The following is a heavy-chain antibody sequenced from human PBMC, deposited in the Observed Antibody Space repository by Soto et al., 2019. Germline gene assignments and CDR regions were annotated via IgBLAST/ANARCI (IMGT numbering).Heavy chain of an antibody. CDR1: GGSFSGYY. CDR2: INHSGST. D-gene: IGHD6-6*01. V-gene: IGHV4-34*01. Sequence: PSETLSLTCAVYGGSFSGYYWSWIRQPPGKGLEWIGEINHSGSTNYNPSLKSRVTISVDTSKNQFSLKLSSVTAADAAVYYCASVYSSSSSHLGDYWGQGTLVTVSS. J-gene: IGHJ4*02. CDR3: ASVYSSSSSHLGDY.